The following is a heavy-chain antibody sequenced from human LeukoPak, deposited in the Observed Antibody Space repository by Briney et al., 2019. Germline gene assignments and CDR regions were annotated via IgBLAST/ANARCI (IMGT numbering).Heavy chain of an antibody. CDR1: GASITGHY. Sequence: LSEALSLTCTVSGASITGHYSSWIRPPPGDGLGWSGYISHIVGTNYNPSLKCRATFSVAASKPQSSLNLNSMTAADRTLYCFARYQISINPRDMWRQGTMVSVS. CDR3: ARYQISINPRDM. J-gene: IGHJ3*02. D-gene: IGHD1-14*01. V-gene: IGHV4-59*11. CDR2: ISHIVGT.